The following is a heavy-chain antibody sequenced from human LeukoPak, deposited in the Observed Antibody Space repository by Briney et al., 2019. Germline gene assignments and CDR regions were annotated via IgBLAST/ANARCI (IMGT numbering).Heavy chain of an antibody. J-gene: IGHJ4*02. CDR1: GFTFRRYA. D-gene: IGHD6-19*01. V-gene: IGHV3-23*01. CDR3: AKTTTGYSSGRYPGWPVDY. Sequence: RGGSLRLSCAASGFTFRRYAVSWVRQAPGKGLEWVSAISGSGGDTYYADSVEGRFTISRDNSKNTVYLQMNSLSTEDTALYYCAKTTTGYSSGRYPGWPVDYWGQGTLVTVSS. CDR2: ISGSGGDT.